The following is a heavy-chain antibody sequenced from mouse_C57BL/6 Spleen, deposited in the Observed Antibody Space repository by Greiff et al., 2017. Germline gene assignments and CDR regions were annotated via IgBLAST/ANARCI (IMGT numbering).Heavy chain of an antibody. CDR1: GYTFTSYW. CDR3: ARRYASSEDYFDY. J-gene: IGHJ2*01. CDR2: IDPSDSYT. V-gene: IGHV1-50*01. D-gene: IGHD1-1*01. Sequence: QVQLQQPGAELVKPGASVKLSCKASGYTFTSYWMQWVKQRPGQGLEWIGEIDPSDSYTNYNQKFKGKATLTVDTSSSTAYMQLSSLTSEDSAVYYCARRYASSEDYFDYWGQGTTLTVSS.